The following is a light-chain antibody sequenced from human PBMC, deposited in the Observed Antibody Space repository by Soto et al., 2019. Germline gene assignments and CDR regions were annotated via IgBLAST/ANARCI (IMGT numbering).Light chain of an antibody. Sequence: QAVVTQPPSVSGAPGQRVTISCTGSSSNIGAGSDVHWYQQLPGRAPKLLIYCNTNRPSGVPDRLSGSKSGTSASLAITGLQAEDEADYYCLSFDSSLSVVFGGGTKLTVL. CDR1: SSNIGAGSD. CDR2: CNT. J-gene: IGLJ2*01. CDR3: LSFDSSLSVV. V-gene: IGLV1-40*01.